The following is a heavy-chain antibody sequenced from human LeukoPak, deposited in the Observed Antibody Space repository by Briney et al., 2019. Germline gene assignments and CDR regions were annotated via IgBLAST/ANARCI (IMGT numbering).Heavy chain of an antibody. V-gene: IGHV3-74*01. CDR1: GFTLSSNW. CDR3: ARFPGSSSQDWYFEL. Sequence: SGGSLRLSRAASGFTLSSNWMHWVRHVPGKGLVWVSRVNSEGETTYYADSVKGRFIISRDNAKHTLYLQMNSLRAEHTALYYCARFPGSSSQDWYFELWGRSPLVTVSS. D-gene: IGHD1-26*01. CDR2: VNSEGETT. J-gene: IGHJ2*01.